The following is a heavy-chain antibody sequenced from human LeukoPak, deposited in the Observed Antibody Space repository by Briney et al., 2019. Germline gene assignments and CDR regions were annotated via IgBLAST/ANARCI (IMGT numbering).Heavy chain of an antibody. Sequence: GASVKVSCKASGYSFTGYYLHWVRQAPGQGLEWMGWINPKSGGTKYAQKFQGRVTLTRDTSISTAYMELSSLRSDGTAVYYCARGVYDSSGYYYSAFDIWGQGTKVTVSS. CDR1: GYSFTGYY. J-gene: IGHJ3*02. CDR3: ARGVYDSSGYYYSAFDI. V-gene: IGHV1-2*02. CDR2: INPKSGGT. D-gene: IGHD3-22*01.